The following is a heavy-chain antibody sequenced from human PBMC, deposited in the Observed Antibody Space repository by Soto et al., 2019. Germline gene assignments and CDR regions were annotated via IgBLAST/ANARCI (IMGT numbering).Heavy chain of an antibody. CDR2: IYYSGST. Sequence: ETLSVNGTVSVRSISSYYWSWIRQPPGKGLEWIGYIYYSGSTNYNPSLKIRVTISVDTSKNQFSLKLSSVTAADTAVYYCAVATYYDFWSGLRGGYYYGMDVWGQGTTVTVSS. CDR1: VRSISSYY. V-gene: IGHV4-59*01. CDR3: AVATYYDFWSGLRGGYYYGMDV. J-gene: IGHJ6*02. D-gene: IGHD3-3*01.